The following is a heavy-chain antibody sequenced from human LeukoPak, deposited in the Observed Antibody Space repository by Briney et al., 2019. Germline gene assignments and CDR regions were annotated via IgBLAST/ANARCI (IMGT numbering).Heavy chain of an antibody. D-gene: IGHD5-18*01. CDR2: IYYSGTS. V-gene: IGHV4-59*08. CDR1: GGTISTYY. CDR3: ARHDGYGYSDPFDI. Sequence: SETLSLTCAVYGGTISTYYWSWIRQPPGKGLEWIGFIYYSGTSNYNPSLKSRVTVSVNTSKNQFSLKVTSVTAADTAVYYCARHDGYGYSDPFDIWGQGTMVTVSS. J-gene: IGHJ3*02.